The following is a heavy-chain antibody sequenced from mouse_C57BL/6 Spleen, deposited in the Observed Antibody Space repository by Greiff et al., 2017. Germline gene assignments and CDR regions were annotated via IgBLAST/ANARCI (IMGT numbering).Heavy chain of an antibody. J-gene: IGHJ2*01. CDR3: ARFRNGSTFDY. CDR1: GYSFTSYY. CDR2: IYPGSGNT. Sequence: LQESGPELVKPGASVKISCKASGYSFTSYYIHWVKQRPGQGLEWIGWIYPGSGNTKYNEKFKGKATLTADTSSSTAYMQLSSLTSEDSAVYYCARFRNGSTFDYWGQGTTLTVSS. D-gene: IGHD1-1*01. V-gene: IGHV1-66*01.